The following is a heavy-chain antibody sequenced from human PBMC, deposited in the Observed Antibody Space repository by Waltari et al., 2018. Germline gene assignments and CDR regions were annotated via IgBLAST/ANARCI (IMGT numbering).Heavy chain of an antibody. V-gene: IGHV1-2*02. Sequence: QVQLVQSGAEVKKPGASVKVSCKASGYTFPGYYMHWVRQAPGQGLEWMGWINPNSGGTNYAQKFQGRVTMTRDTSISTAYMELSRLRSDDTAVYYCAKAHCIGGSCPGGFDYWGQGTLVTVSS. CDR3: AKAHCIGGSCPGGFDY. J-gene: IGHJ4*02. CDR1: GYTFPGYY. CDR2: INPNSGGT. D-gene: IGHD2-15*01.